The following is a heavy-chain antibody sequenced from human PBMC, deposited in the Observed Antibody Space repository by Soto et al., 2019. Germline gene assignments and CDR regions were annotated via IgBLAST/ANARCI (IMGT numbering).Heavy chain of an antibody. CDR1: GFTFTSSA. Sequence: QMQLVQSGPEVKKPGTSVKVSCKASGFTFTSSAVQWVRQARGQRLEWIGWIVVGSGNTNYAQKFQERVTITRDMSTSTAYMELSSLRSEDTAVYYCAARSIVVVTVIAWGQGTLVTVSS. J-gene: IGHJ5*02. CDR2: IVVGSGNT. D-gene: IGHD2-21*02. V-gene: IGHV1-58*01. CDR3: AARSIVVVTVIA.